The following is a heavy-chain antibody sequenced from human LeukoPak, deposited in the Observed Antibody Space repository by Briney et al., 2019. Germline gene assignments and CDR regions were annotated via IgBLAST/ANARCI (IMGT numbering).Heavy chain of an antibody. D-gene: IGHD3-22*01. CDR1: GYTFTGYY. CDR3: ARVLQSKVVVINLGFDY. Sequence: GASVKVSCKASGYTFTGYYMHWVRQAPGQGLEWMGWINPNSGGTNYAQKFQGRVTMTRDTSISTACMELSRLRSDDTAVYYCARVLQSKVVVINLGFDYWGQGTLVTVSS. CDR2: INPNSGGT. J-gene: IGHJ4*02. V-gene: IGHV1-2*02.